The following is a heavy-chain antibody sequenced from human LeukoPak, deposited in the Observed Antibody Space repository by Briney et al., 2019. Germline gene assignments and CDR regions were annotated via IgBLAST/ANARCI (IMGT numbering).Heavy chain of an antibody. CDR1: GFTVSSNY. D-gene: IGHD5-12*01. V-gene: IGHV3-21*01. Sequence: GGSLRLSCAASGFTVSSNYMSWVRQAPGKGLEWVSSISSSSSYIYYADSVKGRFTISRDNAKNSLYLQMNSLRAEDTAVYYCARLDIVAPPDYWGQGTLVTVSS. CDR2: ISSSSSYI. J-gene: IGHJ4*02. CDR3: ARLDIVAPPDY.